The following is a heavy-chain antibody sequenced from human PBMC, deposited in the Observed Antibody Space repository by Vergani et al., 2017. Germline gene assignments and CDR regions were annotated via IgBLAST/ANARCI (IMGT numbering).Heavy chain of an antibody. CDR3: ARLGGYDEGDAFRIGYFDS. J-gene: IGHJ4*03. CDR2: IYSTGST. D-gene: IGHD3-22*01. V-gene: IGHV4-31*03. CDR1: GDSIRSGVYY. Sequence: QVQLQESGPGLVKPSQTLSLTCSVSGDSIRSGVYYWNWIRHHPGKGLEWIGYIYSTGSTYHKPSLRRRINMSVDTSKNQFSLTLNSVTAEDTAMYYCARLGGYDEGDAFRIGYFDSWGPGILVTVSS.